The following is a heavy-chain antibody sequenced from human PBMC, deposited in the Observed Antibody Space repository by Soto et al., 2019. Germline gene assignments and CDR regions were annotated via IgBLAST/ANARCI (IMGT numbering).Heavy chain of an antibody. Sequence: ASVKVSCKASGYTFSSYAMHWVRQAPGQRLEWMGWINAGYGNTKSSQKFQDRVTISRDTSASTAYMELTSLRSEDTAVYYCARDTGDGTFDFWGRGTLVTVSS. CDR1: GYTFSSYA. CDR3: ARDTGDGTFDF. V-gene: IGHV1-3*01. J-gene: IGHJ4*02. CDR2: INAGYGNT. D-gene: IGHD7-27*01.